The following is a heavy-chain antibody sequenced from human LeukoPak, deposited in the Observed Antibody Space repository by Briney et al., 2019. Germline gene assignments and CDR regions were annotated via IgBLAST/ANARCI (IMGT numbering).Heavy chain of an antibody. Sequence: GGSLRLSCAASGFTSRNSVMSWVRQPPGKALEWVSSSDTDGDTQYADSVRGRFTISRDNAKNSLYLEMDSLRAEDTAVYYCARALNLLDPVTLDNWGQGTLVTVSS. CDR2: SDTDGDT. CDR3: ARALNLLDPVTLDN. D-gene: IGHD1-1*01. V-gene: IGHV3-69-1*01. J-gene: IGHJ4*02. CDR1: GFTSRNSV.